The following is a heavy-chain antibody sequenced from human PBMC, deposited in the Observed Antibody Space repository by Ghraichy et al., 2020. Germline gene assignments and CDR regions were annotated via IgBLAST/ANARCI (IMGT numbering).Heavy chain of an antibody. CDR1: GYTFTGYY. V-gene: IGHV1-2*02. CDR3: ARGPLYRRTGDPYNWFDP. CDR2: INPNSGGT. Sequence: ASVKVSCKASGYTFTGYYMHWVRQAPGQGLEWMGWINPNSGGTNYAQKFQGRVTMTRDTSISTAYMELSRLRSDDTAVYYCARGPLYRRTGDPYNWFDPWGQGTLVTVSS. J-gene: IGHJ5*02. D-gene: IGHD7-27*01.